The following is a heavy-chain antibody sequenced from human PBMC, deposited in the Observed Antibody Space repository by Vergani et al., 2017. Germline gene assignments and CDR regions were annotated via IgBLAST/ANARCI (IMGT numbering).Heavy chain of an antibody. J-gene: IGHJ4*02. CDR1: GGSISSYY. Sequence: QVQLQESGPGLVKPSETLSLTCTVSGGSISSYYWSWIRQPPGKGLEWIGYIYYSGSTNYNPSLKSRVTISVDTSKNQVSLKLSSVTAADTAVHYCARGAGYDSSGYHYDFDYWGQGTLVTVSS. V-gene: IGHV4-59*12. CDR2: IYYSGST. CDR3: ARGAGYDSSGYHYDFDY. D-gene: IGHD3-22*01.